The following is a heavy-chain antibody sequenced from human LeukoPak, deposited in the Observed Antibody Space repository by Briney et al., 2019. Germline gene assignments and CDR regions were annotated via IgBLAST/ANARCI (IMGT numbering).Heavy chain of an antibody. CDR2: IWYDGSDK. CDR1: GFTFSRHG. V-gene: IGHV3-33*01. CDR3: ARDISSRHFDH. J-gene: IGHJ4*02. Sequence: GGSLRLSCAASGFTFSRHGMHWVRQAPGKGLEWVAVIWYDGSDKYYVDSVKGRFTISRDNSKNTLYLQMNSLRAEDTAVYYCARDISSRHFDHLGQGTLVTVSS. D-gene: IGHD6-6*01.